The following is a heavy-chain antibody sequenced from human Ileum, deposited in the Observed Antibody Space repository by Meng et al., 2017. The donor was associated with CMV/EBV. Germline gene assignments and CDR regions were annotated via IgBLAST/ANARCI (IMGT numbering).Heavy chain of an antibody. J-gene: IGHJ3*02. D-gene: IGHD2-15*01. CDR3: ASPETDCSGGSCDGMAFDI. CDR2: MNTDGSTT. V-gene: IGHV3-74*01. CDR1: GFSFSTYW. Sequence: GESLKISCAATGFSFSTYWMHWLRQGPGKGLVWVSCMNTDGSTTRYADSVKGRFTISRDNAKNTLYLQMNSLRAEDTAVYYCASPETDCSGGSCDGMAFDIRGQGTMVTVSS.